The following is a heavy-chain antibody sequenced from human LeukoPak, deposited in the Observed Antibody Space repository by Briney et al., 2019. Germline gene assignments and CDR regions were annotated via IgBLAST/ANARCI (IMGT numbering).Heavy chain of an antibody. CDR2: INWNGGST. CDR1: GFTFDDYG. D-gene: IGHD1-26*01. V-gene: IGHV3-20*04. CDR3: ARDQVGAAGYYFDY. J-gene: IGHJ4*02. Sequence: GGSLKLSXAASGFTFDDYGMSWVRQAPGKGLEWVSGINWNGGSTGYADSVKGRFTISRDNAKNSLYLQMNSLRAEDTALYYCARDQVGAAGYYFDYWGQGTLVTVSS.